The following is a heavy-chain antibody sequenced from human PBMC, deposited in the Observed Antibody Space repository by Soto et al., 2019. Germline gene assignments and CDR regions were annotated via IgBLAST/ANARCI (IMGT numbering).Heavy chain of an antibody. Sequence: PGGSLRLSCAASGFTFSGYYMSWIRQAPGKGLEWVSYISSSGSTIYYADSVKGRFTISRDNAKNSLYLQMNSLRAEDTAVYYCARGNYDFWSGALCHYDYWGQGTLVTVSS. J-gene: IGHJ4*02. CDR3: ARGNYDFWSGALCHYDY. CDR2: ISSSGSTI. V-gene: IGHV3-11*01. D-gene: IGHD3-3*01. CDR1: GFTFSGYY.